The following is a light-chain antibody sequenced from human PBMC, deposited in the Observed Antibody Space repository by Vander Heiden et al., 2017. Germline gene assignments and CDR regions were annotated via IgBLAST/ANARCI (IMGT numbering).Light chain of an antibody. Sequence: DIQMTQSPSTLSASVGDRVTITCRASQSIGSWLAWYHQKPGRAPKLLIYETSTLESGVPSRFSGSGSGTEFTLTISSLQPDDFATYYCQHDKSYPYSFGQGTKMEIK. CDR3: QHDKSYPYS. V-gene: IGKV1-5*03. CDR1: QSIGSW. J-gene: IGKJ2*03. CDR2: ETS.